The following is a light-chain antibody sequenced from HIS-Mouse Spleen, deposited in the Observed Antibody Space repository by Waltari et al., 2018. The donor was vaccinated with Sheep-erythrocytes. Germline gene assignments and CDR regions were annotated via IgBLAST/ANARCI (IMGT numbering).Light chain of an antibody. CDR2: AAS. CDR3: QQSYSTPPLT. V-gene: IGKV1-39*01. J-gene: IGKJ4*01. Sequence: DIQMTQSPSSLSASVGDRFTITSRASQSISSYLNWYQQKPGKAPKLLIYAASSLQSGVPSRFSGSGSGTDFTLTISSLQPEDFATYYCQQSYSTPPLTFGGGTKVEIK. CDR1: QSISSY.